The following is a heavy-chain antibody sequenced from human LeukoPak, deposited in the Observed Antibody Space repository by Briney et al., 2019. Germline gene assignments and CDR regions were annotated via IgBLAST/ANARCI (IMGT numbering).Heavy chain of an antibody. CDR2: ISYDGSNK. Sequence: GGSLRLSCAASGFTFSSYGMHWVRPAPGKGLEWVAVISYDGSNKYYADSVKGRFTISRDNSKNTLYLQMNSLRAEDTAVYYCATPGPLEWLSYFDYWGQGTLVTVSS. V-gene: IGHV3-30*03. CDR1: GFTFSSYG. J-gene: IGHJ4*02. CDR3: ATPGPLEWLSYFDY. D-gene: IGHD3-3*01.